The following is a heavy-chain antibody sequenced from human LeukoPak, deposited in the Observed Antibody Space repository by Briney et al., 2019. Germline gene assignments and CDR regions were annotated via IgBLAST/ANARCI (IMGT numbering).Heavy chain of an antibody. D-gene: IGHD1/OR15-1a*01. CDR1: GDSLSSNSVA. J-gene: IGHJ4*02. CDR3: AGTNNGYIDY. Sequence: SQTLSLTCAISGDSLSSNSVAWNWIRQSPSGGLEWLGRTYYRSKWNIHYAVSLKSRITINPDTSNNQFSLQLNSVTPEDTGVYYCAGTNNGYIDYWDQGTLVTVSS. CDR2: TYYRSKWNI. V-gene: IGHV6-1*01.